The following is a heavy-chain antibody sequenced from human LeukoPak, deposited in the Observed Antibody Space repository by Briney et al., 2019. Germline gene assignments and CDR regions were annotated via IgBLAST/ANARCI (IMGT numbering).Heavy chain of an antibody. D-gene: IGHD6-13*01. CDR3: VRGQATAWGLDY. CDR1: GFTFSSYS. CDR2: ISTDARTI. J-gene: IGHJ4*02. V-gene: IGHV3-74*01. Sequence: PGGSLRLSCAASGFTFSSYSMNWVRQAPGKGLVWVSRISTDARTITYADFVKGRFTISRDNAKNTLYLQMNSLRAEDTALYYCVRGQATAWGLDYWGQGTLVTVSS.